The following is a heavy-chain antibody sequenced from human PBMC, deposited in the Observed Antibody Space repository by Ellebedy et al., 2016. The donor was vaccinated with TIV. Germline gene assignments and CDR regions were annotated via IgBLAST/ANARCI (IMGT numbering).Heavy chain of an antibody. Sequence: GESLKISCAASGFTFSSYNMNWVRQAPGKGLEWVSYISSSISTIYYADSVKGRFTISRDNAKNSLYLQMNSLRDEDTAVYYCARGPFYDSSGYYDYWGQGTLVTVSS. D-gene: IGHD3-22*01. J-gene: IGHJ4*02. CDR1: GFTFSSYN. CDR2: ISSSISTI. CDR3: ARGPFYDSSGYYDY. V-gene: IGHV3-48*02.